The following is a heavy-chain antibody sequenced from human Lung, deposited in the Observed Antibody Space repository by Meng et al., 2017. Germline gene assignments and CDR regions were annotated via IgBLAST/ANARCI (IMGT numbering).Heavy chain of an antibody. Sequence: QVQRQQWGGGLLNPSAPLSLTCAVYGGSFSGYYWSWIRQPPGKGLEWIGEIIDSGSTNYNPSLKSRVTISVDTSKNQFSLRVTSVTAADRAVYYCVRRTYSSGWYFDYWGQGTLVTVSS. CDR2: IIDSGST. V-gene: IGHV4-34*02. D-gene: IGHD6-19*01. CDR1: GGSFSGYY. CDR3: VRRTYSSGWYFDY. J-gene: IGHJ4*02.